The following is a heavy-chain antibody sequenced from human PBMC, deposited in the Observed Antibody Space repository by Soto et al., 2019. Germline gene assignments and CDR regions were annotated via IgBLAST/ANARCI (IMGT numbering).Heavy chain of an antibody. J-gene: IGHJ4*02. CDR1: GGSISSYY. V-gene: IGHV4-59*01. CDR3: ARNYDSSGYYFYLDY. D-gene: IGHD3-22*01. Sequence: PSETLSLTCTVSGGSISSYYWSWIRQPPGKGLEWIGYIYYSGSTNYNPSLKSRVTISVDTSKNQFSLKLSSVTAADTAVYYCARNYDSSGYYFYLDYWGQGTLVTVSS. CDR2: IYYSGST.